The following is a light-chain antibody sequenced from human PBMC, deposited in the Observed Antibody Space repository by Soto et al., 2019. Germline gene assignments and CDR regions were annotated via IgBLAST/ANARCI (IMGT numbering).Light chain of an antibody. CDR2: DVT. CDR3: CPYAGSHPLV. Sequence: QSALTQPRSVSGSPGQSVTISCTGTSSDIGDYNFVSWYQQHPDKAPKLIIYDVTKRPSGVPDRFSGSKSGSTASLTISGPQAEGGADYYFCPYAGSHPLVFGGGTKLTL. V-gene: IGLV2-11*01. CDR1: SSDIGDYNF. J-gene: IGLJ2*01.